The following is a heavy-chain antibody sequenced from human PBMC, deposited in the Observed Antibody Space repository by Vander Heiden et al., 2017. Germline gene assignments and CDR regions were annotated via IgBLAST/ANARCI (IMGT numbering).Heavy chain of an antibody. CDR3: GRGQKSFDP. CDR1: GYTFTDFY. CDR2: INPNSGGT. V-gene: IGHV1-2*02. J-gene: IGHJ5*02. Sequence: VKVSCTASGYTFTDFYMHWVRQAPGQGLEWMGYINPNSGGTTYAQKFQGRVTMTRDTSINTAYMELSRLRFDDTAVYYCGRGQKSFDPWGQGALVTVSS.